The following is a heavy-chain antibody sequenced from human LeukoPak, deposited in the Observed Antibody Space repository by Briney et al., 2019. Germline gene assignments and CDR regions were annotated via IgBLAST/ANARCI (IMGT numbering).Heavy chain of an antibody. CDR2: INHSGST. V-gene: IGHV4-34*01. CDR3: ARDSLKYLRGTWFDP. J-gene: IGHJ5*02. D-gene: IGHD2-2*01. CDR1: GGSFSGYY. Sequence: SETLSLTCAVYGGSFSGYYWSWIRQPPGKGLEWIGEINHSGSTNYNPSLKSRVTISVDTSKNQFSLKLSSVTAADTAVYYCARDSLKYLRGTWFDPWGQGTLVTVSS.